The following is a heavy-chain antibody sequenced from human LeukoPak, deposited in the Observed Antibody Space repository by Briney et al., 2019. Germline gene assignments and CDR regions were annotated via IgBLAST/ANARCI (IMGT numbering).Heavy chain of an antibody. V-gene: IGHV7-4-1*02. CDR1: GYTFTSYG. CDR2: INTNTGNP. J-gene: IGHJ4*02. Sequence: ASVKVSCKASGYTFTSYGISWVRQAPGQGLEWMGWINTNTGNPTYAQGFTGRFVFSLDTSVSTAYLQMNSLRAEDTAVYYCAKEGDSSLDSLGYWGQGALVTVSS. D-gene: IGHD6-13*01. CDR3: AKEGDSSLDSLGY.